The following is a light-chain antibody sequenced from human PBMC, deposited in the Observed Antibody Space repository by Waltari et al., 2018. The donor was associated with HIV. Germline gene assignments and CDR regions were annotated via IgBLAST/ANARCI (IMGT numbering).Light chain of an antibody. V-gene: IGLV2-11*01. J-gene: IGLJ2*01. CDR2: DVS. Sequence: SALTQPRSVSGSPGQSVTISCPGSSGDVGGYNYVSWYQQHPGKAPKLIIYDVSTRPSGVPARFSGSKSGNTASLTIFGLQAEDEADYYCCSYAGSVTFVVFGGGTKVTVV. CDR1: SGDVGGYNY. CDR3: CSYAGSVTFVV.